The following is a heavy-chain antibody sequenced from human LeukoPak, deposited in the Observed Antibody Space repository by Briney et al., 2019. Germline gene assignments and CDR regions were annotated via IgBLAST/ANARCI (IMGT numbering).Heavy chain of an antibody. CDR3: ARGGSDFQH. Sequence: GGSLRLSCAASRFSFSSYWMSWVRQAPGKGLEWVANINQDGSEKFYADSVKGRFTISRDNANNSMFLQMNSLRVEDTAVFYCARGGSDFQHWGQGTLVTVSS. D-gene: IGHD2-15*01. CDR1: RFSFSSYW. V-gene: IGHV3-7*01. J-gene: IGHJ1*01. CDR2: INQDGSEK.